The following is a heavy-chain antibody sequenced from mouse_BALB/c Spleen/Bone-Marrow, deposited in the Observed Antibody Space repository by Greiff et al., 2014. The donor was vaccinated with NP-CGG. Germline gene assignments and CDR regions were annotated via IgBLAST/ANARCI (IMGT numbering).Heavy chain of an antibody. D-gene: IGHD3-2*01. CDR3: ARGTARAMMGY. J-gene: IGHJ4*01. CDR1: GYTFTSYW. CDR2: IHPSNGRT. V-gene: IGHV1S81*02. Sequence: LQESGTELVKPGASVKLSCKASGYTFTSYWIHWVKQRPGQGLEWIGEIHPSNGRTNYSEKFKTKATLTVDKSSTTAHMQLRSLTSEDSAVYYCARGTARAMMGYWGQGTSVTVSS.